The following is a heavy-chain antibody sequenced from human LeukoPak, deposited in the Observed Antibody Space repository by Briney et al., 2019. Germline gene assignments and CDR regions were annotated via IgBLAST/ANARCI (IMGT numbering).Heavy chain of an antibody. CDR2: IYHSGST. J-gene: IGHJ3*02. CDR3: ARESGFGELGAFDI. CDR1: GGSLSSGGYS. Sequence: PSQTLSLTCAVSGGSLSSGGYSWSWIRQPPGKGLEWIGYIYHSGSTYYNPSLKSRVTISVDRSKNQFSLKLSSVTAADTAVYYCARESGFGELGAFDIWGQGTMVTVSS. V-gene: IGHV4-30-2*01. D-gene: IGHD3-10*01.